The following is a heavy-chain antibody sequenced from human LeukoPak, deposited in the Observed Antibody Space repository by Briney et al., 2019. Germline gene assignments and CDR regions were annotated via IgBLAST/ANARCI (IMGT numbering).Heavy chain of an antibody. Sequence: SETLSLTCTVSGYSISSGYYWGWIRQPPGKGLEWIGSIYHTGSTYYNPSLKSRVTMSIDTSKNHFSLKLTSVTAADTAVYYCARDGVRGKSGDSDPGSNPDWGQGTLVTVSS. CDR2: IYHTGST. CDR1: GYSISSGYY. V-gene: IGHV4-38-2*02. CDR3: ARDGVRGKSGDSDPGSNPD. J-gene: IGHJ4*02. D-gene: IGHD2-21*01.